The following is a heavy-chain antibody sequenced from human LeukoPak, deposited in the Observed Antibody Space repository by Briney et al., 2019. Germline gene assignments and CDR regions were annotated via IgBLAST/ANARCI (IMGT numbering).Heavy chain of an antibody. Sequence: GGSLRLSCTASGFTFGDYAMSWVRQAPGKGLEWVGFIRSKAYGGTTEYAASVKGRFTISRDNAKNSLYLQMNSLRAEDTAVYYCARERWYSSSSPADYWGQGTLVTVSS. D-gene: IGHD6-6*01. CDR2: IRSKAYGGTT. J-gene: IGHJ4*02. CDR1: GFTFGDYA. V-gene: IGHV3-49*04. CDR3: ARERWYSSSSPADY.